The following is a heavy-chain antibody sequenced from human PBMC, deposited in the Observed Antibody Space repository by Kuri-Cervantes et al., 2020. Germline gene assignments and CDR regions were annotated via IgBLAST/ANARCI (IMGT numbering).Heavy chain of an antibody. V-gene: IGHV3-23*01. CDR1: GFTFSSYA. J-gene: IGHJ4*02. D-gene: IGHD3-22*01. Sequence: LSLTCAASGFTFSSYAMSWVRQAPGKGLEWVSAICGSGGSTYYADSVKGRFTISRDNAKNSLYLQMNSLRAEDTAVYYCARGLIVATIPLLNYYDSSGYYSSYFDYWGQGTLVTVSS. CDR3: ARGLIVATIPLLNYYDSSGYYSSYFDY. CDR2: ICGSGGST.